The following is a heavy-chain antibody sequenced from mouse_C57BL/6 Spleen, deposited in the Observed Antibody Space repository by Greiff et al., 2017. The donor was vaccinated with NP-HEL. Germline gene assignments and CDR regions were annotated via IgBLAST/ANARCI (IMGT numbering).Heavy chain of an antibody. D-gene: IGHD1-1*01. Sequence: EVNLVESEGGLVQPGSSMKLSCTASGFTFSDYYMAWVRQVPEKGLEWVANINYDGSSTYYLDSLKSRFIISRDNAKNILYLQMSSLKSEDTATYYCARGTTVEYAMDYWGQGTSVTVSS. V-gene: IGHV5-16*01. CDR3: ARGTTVEYAMDY. CDR2: INYDGSST. J-gene: IGHJ4*01. CDR1: GFTFSDYY.